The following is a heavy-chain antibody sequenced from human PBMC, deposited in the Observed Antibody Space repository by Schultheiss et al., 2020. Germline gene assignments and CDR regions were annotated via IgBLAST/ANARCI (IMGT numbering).Heavy chain of an antibody. J-gene: IGHJ6*02. D-gene: IGHD3-22*01. CDR3: ARGGYCDSSGYYYHYGMDV. CDR1: GGSISSYY. Sequence: SQTLSLTCTVSGGSISSYYWSWIRQPPGKGLEWIGYIYYSGSTNYNPSLKSRVTISVDTSKNQFSLKLSSVTAADTAVYYCARGGYCDSSGYYYHYGMDVWGQGTTVNVSS. CDR2: IYYSGST. V-gene: IGHV4-59*01.